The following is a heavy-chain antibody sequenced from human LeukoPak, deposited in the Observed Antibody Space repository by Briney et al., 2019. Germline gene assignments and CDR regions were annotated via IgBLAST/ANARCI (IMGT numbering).Heavy chain of an antibody. CDR2: INTNTGNP. CDR3: ARDSAVVYGDYAGYYYYYMDV. Sequence: ASVKVSCKASGYTFTSYAMNWVRQAPGQGLEWMGWINTNTGNPTYAQGFTGRFVFSLDTSVSTAYLQISSLKAEDTAVYYCARDSAVVYGDYAGYYYYYMDVWGKGTTVTVSS. D-gene: IGHD4-17*01. V-gene: IGHV7-4-1*02. J-gene: IGHJ6*03. CDR1: GYTFTSYA.